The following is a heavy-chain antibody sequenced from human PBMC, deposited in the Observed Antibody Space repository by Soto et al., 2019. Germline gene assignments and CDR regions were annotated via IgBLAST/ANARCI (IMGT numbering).Heavy chain of an antibody. V-gene: IGHV1-18*01. Sequence: QVQLVQSGAEVTKPGASVNVSCKASGYLFTTYGVGWVRQAPGQGLEWIGWISPYNGNTKFALNFRGRATMTTDTSTDTAYMELRNLRSDDTAIYYCARSPNTQLFDSWGQGTLVTVSS. CDR1: GYLFTTYG. D-gene: IGHD1-1*01. CDR3: ARSPNTQLFDS. J-gene: IGHJ4*02. CDR2: ISPYNGNT.